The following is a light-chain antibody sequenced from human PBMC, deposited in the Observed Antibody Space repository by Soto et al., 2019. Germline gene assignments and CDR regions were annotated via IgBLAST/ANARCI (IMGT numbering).Light chain of an antibody. Sequence: QSALTQPDSVSGSPGQSITISCSDVGTYGVVSWYQQHPGKVPKLMIYDGTQRPSAVSDRFSGSKSANTASLTISGLQAEDEADYYCSLDAGPNTYVFGTGTKVTV. CDR1: DVGTYGV. V-gene: IGLV2-23*01. CDR3: SLDAGPNTYV. J-gene: IGLJ1*01. CDR2: DGT.